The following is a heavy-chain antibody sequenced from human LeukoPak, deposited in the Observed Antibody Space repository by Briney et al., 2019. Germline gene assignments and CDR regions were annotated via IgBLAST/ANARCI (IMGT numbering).Heavy chain of an antibody. CDR1: GGSISSYY. D-gene: IGHD3-3*01. Sequence: SETLSLTCTVSGGSISSYYWSWIRQPPGKGLEWIGYIYYSGCTNYNPSLKSRVTISVDTSKNQFSLKPSSVTAADTAVYYCARGGNDFWSGSPDTFDIWGQGTMVTVSS. CDR3: ARGGNDFWSGSPDTFDI. CDR2: IYYSGCT. J-gene: IGHJ3*02. V-gene: IGHV4-59*01.